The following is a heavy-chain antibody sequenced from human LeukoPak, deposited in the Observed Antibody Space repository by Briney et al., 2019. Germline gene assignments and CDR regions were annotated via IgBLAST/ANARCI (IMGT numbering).Heavy chain of an antibody. V-gene: IGHV1-3*01. CDR2: INAGNGDT. J-gene: IGHJ4*02. Sequence: ASVKVSCKASGYTFTSYAMHWVRQAPGQRLEWMGWINAGNGDTKYSQKFQGRVTITRDTSASTAYMELSSLRSEDTAVYYCARVWRAIAVDYWGQGTLVTVSS. CDR3: ARVWRAIAVDY. CDR1: GYTFTSYA. D-gene: IGHD6-13*01.